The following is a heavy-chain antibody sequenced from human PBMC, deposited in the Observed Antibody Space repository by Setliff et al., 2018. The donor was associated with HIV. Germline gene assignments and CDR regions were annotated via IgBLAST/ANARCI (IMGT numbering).Heavy chain of an antibody. Sequence: SETLSLTCTVSGGSISSGGYYWSWIRQHPGKGLEWIGYIYYSGSTNYNPSLKSRVTISVDTSKNQFFLRLSSVTAADTAVYYCAKLENGDEGGYVDVWGKGTTVTVSS. V-gene: IGHV4-61*08. J-gene: IGHJ6*03. CDR2: IYYSGST. D-gene: IGHD2-21*02. CDR3: AKLENGDEGGYVDV. CDR1: GGSISSGGYY.